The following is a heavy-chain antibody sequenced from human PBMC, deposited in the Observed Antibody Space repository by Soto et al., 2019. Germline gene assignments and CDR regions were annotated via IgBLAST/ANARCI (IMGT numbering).Heavy chain of an antibody. CDR1: GFTFSTYT. CDR2: ISGSGGST. Sequence: GGSLRLSCVASGFTFSTYTMNWVRQAPGKGLEWVSAISGSGGSTYYADSVKGRFTISRDNSKNTLYLQMNSLRAEDTAVYYCAKRGSGSQFDYWGQGSLVTVSS. V-gene: IGHV3-23*01. D-gene: IGHD1-26*01. J-gene: IGHJ4*02. CDR3: AKRGSGSQFDY.